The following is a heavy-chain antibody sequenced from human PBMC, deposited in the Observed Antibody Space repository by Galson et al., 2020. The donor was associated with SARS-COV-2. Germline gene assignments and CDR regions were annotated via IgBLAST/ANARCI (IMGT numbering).Heavy chain of an antibody. CDR2: ISYDGSNK. CDR3: ARGRDGYKWIDY. Sequence: SLRLSCAASGFTFSSYAMHWVRQAPGKGLEWVAVISYDGSNKYYADSVKGRFTISRDNSKNTLYLQMNSLRAEDTAVYYCARGRDGYKWIDYWGQGTLVTVSS. V-gene: IGHV3-30-3*01. J-gene: IGHJ4*02. D-gene: IGHD1-1*01. CDR1: GFTFSSYA.